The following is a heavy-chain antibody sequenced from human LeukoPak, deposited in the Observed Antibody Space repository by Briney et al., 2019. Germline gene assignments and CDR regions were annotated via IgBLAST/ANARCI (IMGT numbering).Heavy chain of an antibody. V-gene: IGHV3-48*03. D-gene: IGHD3-10*02. Sequence: GGSLRLSCAASGSTFSSYEMNSVRQAPAKGLEWVSYISSSGSTIYYADSVKGRFTISRDNAKNSLYLQMNSLRAEDTAVYYCAELGITMIGGVWGKGTTVTISS. CDR1: GSTFSSYE. CDR3: AELGITMIGGV. J-gene: IGHJ6*04. CDR2: ISSSGSTI.